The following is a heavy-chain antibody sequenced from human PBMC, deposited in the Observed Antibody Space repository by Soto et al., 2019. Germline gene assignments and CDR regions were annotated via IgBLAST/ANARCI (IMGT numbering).Heavy chain of an antibody. Sequence: GSLRLSCAASGFTFSSYSMNWVRQAPGKGLEWVSSISSSSSYIYYSTSLKTRLTISKDTSKNQVVLTMTNMDPVDTATYYCARTVIPDAFDIWGQGTMVTVSS. V-gene: IGHV3-21*03. J-gene: IGHJ3*02. CDR1: GFTFSSYS. CDR2: ISSSSSYI. CDR3: ARTVIPDAFDI. D-gene: IGHD2-21*01.